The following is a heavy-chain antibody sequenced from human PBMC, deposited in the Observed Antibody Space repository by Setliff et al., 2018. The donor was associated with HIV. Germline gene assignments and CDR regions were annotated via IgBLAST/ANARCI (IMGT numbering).Heavy chain of an antibody. Sequence: SVKVSCKVYGYTAAEFSMHWVRQAPGKGLEWVAGFDPEDGVTFYAQNFQGRVTMTEDTSTDTAYMELSSLRSEDTAVYYCATDPGSLIWFGGSKVNVWGQGTTVTVSS. CDR2: FDPEDGVT. J-gene: IGHJ6*02. V-gene: IGHV1-24*01. CDR3: ATDPGSLIWFGGSKVNV. CDR1: GYTAAEFS. D-gene: IGHD3-10*01.